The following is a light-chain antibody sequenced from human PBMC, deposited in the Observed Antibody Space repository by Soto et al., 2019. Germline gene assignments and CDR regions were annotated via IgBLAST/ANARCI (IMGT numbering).Light chain of an antibody. J-gene: IGLJ3*02. V-gene: IGLV1-40*01. Sequence: QSVLTQPPSVSGAPGQRVTISCTGSSSNIGAGYDVHWYQQVPGTAPKLLIYGNSNRPSGVPDRFSGSKSGASASLAITGLQAEDEADYYCAVWDDSLNGLWVFGGGTKLTVL. CDR2: GNS. CDR1: SSNIGAGYD. CDR3: AVWDDSLNGLWV.